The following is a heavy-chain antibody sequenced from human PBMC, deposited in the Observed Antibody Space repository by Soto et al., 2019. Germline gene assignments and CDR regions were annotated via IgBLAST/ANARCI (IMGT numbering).Heavy chain of an antibody. Sequence: SETLSLTCTVSGGSISSYYWSWIRQPPGKGLEWIGYIYYSGSTNYNPSLKSRVTISVDTSKNQFSLKLSSVTAADTAVYYCGSGRAADGSFLDYWGQGTLVTVSS. J-gene: IGHJ4*02. V-gene: IGHV4-59*08. CDR1: GGSISSYY. CDR3: GSGRAADGSFLDY. CDR2: IYYSGST. D-gene: IGHD3-10*01.